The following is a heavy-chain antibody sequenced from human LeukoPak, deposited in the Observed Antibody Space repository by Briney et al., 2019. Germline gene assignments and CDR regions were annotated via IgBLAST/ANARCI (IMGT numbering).Heavy chain of an antibody. CDR3: ATKQWLAPPPDS. CDR1: GFTFSKYW. D-gene: IGHD6-19*01. J-gene: IGHJ4*02. CDR2: INTDGTVT. Sequence: GGSLRLPCAASGFTFSKYWMLWVRQAPGKGLESVSRINTDGTVTTYADSVKGRFTVSRDNADNTMFLQMNSVRDEDMAVYYCATKQWLAPPPDSWGQGTPVTVSS. V-gene: IGHV3-74*01.